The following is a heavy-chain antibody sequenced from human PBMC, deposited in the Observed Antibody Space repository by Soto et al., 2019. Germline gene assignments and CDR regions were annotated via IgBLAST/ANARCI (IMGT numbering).Heavy chain of an antibody. J-gene: IGHJ6*02. CDR1: GDSVSSNSAA. CDR3: AREGGYEWAYYYGMDV. V-gene: IGHV6-1*01. CDR2: TYYRSKWYN. Sequence: PSQTLSLTCAISGDSVSSNSAAWNWIRPSPSRGLEWLGRTYYRSKWYNDYAVSVKSRITINPDTSKNQFSLQLNSVTPEDTAVYYCAREGGYEWAYYYGMDVWGQGTTVTVSS. D-gene: IGHD5-12*01.